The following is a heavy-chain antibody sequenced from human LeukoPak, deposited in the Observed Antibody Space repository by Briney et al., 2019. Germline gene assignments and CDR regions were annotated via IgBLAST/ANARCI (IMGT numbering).Heavy chain of an antibody. CDR1: GFTFSSYG. Sequence: GGSLRLSCAASGFTFSSYGMHWVRQAPGKGLEWVAFIRYDGSNKYYADSVKGRFTISRDNSKNTLYLQMNSLRAEDTAIYYCAKNGDRGAYCSGGSCYPYYYYYIDVWGKGTTVTISS. CDR2: IRYDGSNK. J-gene: IGHJ6*03. V-gene: IGHV3-30*02. CDR3: AKNGDRGAYCSGGSCYPYYYYYIDV. D-gene: IGHD2-15*01.